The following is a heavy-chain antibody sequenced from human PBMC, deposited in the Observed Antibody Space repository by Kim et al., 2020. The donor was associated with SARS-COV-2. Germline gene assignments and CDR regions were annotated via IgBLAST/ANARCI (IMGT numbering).Heavy chain of an antibody. CDR2: IYHSGST. J-gene: IGHJ2*01. CDR3: ARQPPRIGVLFPSRYWY. V-gene: IGHV4-4*02. CDR1: GGSISSRNW. D-gene: IGHD6-19*01. Sequence: SETLSLTCVVSGGSISSRNWWSWVRQPPGKGLEWIGEIYHSGSTNYNSSLKSRVTISVDTSKNRFSLKLSSVTAADTAVYYCARQPPRIGVLFPSRYWY.